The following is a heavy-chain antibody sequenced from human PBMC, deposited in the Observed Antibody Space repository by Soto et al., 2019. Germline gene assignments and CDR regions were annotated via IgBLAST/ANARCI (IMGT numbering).Heavy chain of an antibody. V-gene: IGHV4-31*03. J-gene: IGHJ4*02. Sequence: QVQLQESGPGLVKPSQTLSLTCTVSGGSISSGGYYWSWIRQHPGKGLEWIGYIYYSGSTYYNPSLKGRVTISVDTSKNQFSLKLSPVTAADTAVYYWAREADRHGYVRDYWGQGTLVTVSS. D-gene: IGHD5-18*01. CDR2: IYYSGST. CDR3: AREADRHGYVRDY. CDR1: GGSISSGGYY.